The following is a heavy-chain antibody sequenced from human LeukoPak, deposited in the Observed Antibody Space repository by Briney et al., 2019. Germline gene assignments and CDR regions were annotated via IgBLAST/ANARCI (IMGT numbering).Heavy chain of an antibody. V-gene: IGHV1-18*04. J-gene: IGHJ3*02. CDR2: IIPILGTA. Sequence: ASVKVSCKASGYTFTSYYMHWVRQAPGQGLEWMGGIIPILGTANYAQKLQGRVTMTTDTSTSTAYMELRSLRSDDTAVYYCARDSGDGYNDDAFDIWGQGTMVTVSS. CDR1: GYTFTSYY. D-gene: IGHD5-24*01. CDR3: ARDSGDGYNDDAFDI.